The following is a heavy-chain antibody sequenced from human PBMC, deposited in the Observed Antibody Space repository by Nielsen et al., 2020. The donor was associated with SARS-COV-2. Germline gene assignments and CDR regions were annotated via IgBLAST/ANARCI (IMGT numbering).Heavy chain of an antibody. Sequence: GESLKISCAASGFTFSSYNMNWVRQAPGKGLEWVSCIGSNGRYIYYTDSVRGRFTISRDNAKNSLYLQMNSLRPEDTAVYFCARETDYDWSSFDAFDIWGQGTMVTVSS. CDR3: ARETDYDWSSFDAFDI. CDR2: IGSNGRYI. D-gene: IGHD4-17*01. CDR1: GFTFSSYN. J-gene: IGHJ3*02. V-gene: IGHV3-21*01.